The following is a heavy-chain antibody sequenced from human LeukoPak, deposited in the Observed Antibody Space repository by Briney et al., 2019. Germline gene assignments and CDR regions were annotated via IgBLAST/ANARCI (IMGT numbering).Heavy chain of an antibody. V-gene: IGHV1-18*04. CDR1: GYTFTSYG. J-gene: IGHJ4*02. CDR2: ISAYNGNT. Sequence: ASVKVSCKASGYTFTSYGISWVRQAPGQGLEWMGWISAYNGNTNYAQKLQGRVTMTTDTSTSTAYMELRSLRSDDTAVYYCARDLSQYCSGGSRYYMVYWGQGTLVTVSS. D-gene: IGHD2-15*01. CDR3: ARDLSQYCSGGSRYYMVY.